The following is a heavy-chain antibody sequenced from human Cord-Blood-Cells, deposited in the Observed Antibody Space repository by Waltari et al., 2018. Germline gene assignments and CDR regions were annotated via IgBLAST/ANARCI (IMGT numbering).Heavy chain of an antibody. CDR2: IYSGGST. J-gene: IGHJ6*02. CDR3: ARDHFGGYYYYGMDV. D-gene: IGHD3-10*01. V-gene: IGHV3-53*02. Sequence: EVQLVETGGGLIQPGGSLRLSCAASGFTVSSHYMSWVRQAPGKGLEWVSVIYSGGSTYYADSVKGRFTISRDNSKNTLYLQMNSLRAEDTAVYYCARDHFGGYYYYGMDVWGQGTTVTVSS. CDR1: GFTVSSHY.